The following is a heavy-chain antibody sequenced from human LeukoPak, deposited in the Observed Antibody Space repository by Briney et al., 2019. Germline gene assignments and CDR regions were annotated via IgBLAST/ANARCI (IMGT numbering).Heavy chain of an antibody. Sequence: GLEWVSSISSSSYIYYADSVKGRFTISRDNAKNSLYLQMNSLRAEDTAVYYCAREYSSMDVWGQGTTVTVSS. J-gene: IGHJ6*02. D-gene: IGHD5-18*01. CDR3: AREYSSMDV. CDR2: ISSSSYI. V-gene: IGHV3-69-1*01.